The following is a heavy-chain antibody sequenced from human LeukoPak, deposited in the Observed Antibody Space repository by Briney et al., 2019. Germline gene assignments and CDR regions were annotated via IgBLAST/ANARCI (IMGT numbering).Heavy chain of an antibody. D-gene: IGHD4-23*01. CDR1: GYTFTGYY. Sequence: GASVKVSCTASGYTFTGYYMHWVRQAPGQGLEWMGWINPNSGGTNYAQKFQGRVTMTRDTSISTAYMELSRLRSDDTAVYYCARALTTVGGPEDYWGQGTLVTVSS. V-gene: IGHV1-2*02. CDR2: INPNSGGT. CDR3: ARALTTVGGPEDY. J-gene: IGHJ4*02.